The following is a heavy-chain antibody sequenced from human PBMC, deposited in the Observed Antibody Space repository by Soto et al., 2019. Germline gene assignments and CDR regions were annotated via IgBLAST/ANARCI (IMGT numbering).Heavy chain of an antibody. CDR1: EGTFNSYA. V-gene: IGHV1-69*01. J-gene: IGHJ4*02. CDR2: IIPYYNTL. CDR3: ARGASRWYPYFFDS. D-gene: IGHD6-13*01. Sequence: QAQVVQSGAEVRKPGSSVKLSCKASEGTFNSYAIAWVRQAPGQGLELMGGIIPYYNTLNYAQKFQDRVTITAHPSTNAVYMELSSLRSDATAVYFCARGASRWYPYFFDSWAQGTLVPVSS.